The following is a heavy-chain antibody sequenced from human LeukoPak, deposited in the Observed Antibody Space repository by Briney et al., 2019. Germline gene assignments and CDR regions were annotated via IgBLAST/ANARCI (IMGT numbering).Heavy chain of an antibody. CDR1: GGSFSGYY. CDR3: ARVPWITFGGVSIDY. CDR2: INHSGST. Sequence: SETLSLTCAVYGGSFSGYYWIWIRQPPGKGLEWIGQINHSGSTNYNPSLKSRVTISVDTSKKQFSLNLSSVTAADTAVYYCARVPWITFGGVSIDYWGQGSLVTVSS. J-gene: IGHJ4*02. V-gene: IGHV4-34*01. D-gene: IGHD3-16*01.